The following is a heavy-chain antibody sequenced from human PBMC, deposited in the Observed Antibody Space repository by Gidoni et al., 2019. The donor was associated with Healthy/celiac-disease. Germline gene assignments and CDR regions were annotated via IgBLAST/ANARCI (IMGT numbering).Heavy chain of an antibody. V-gene: IGHV3-30*18. CDR1: GFTFSSYG. CDR3: AKDKGELLVYGHWFDP. J-gene: IGHJ5*02. CDR2: ISYDGSNK. D-gene: IGHD1-26*01. Sequence: QVQLVESGGGVVQPGRSLRLSCAASGFTFSSYGMHWVRQAPGKGLEWVAVISYDGSNKYYADSVKGRFTISRDNSKNTLYLQMNSLRAEDTAVYYCAKDKGELLVYGHWFDPWGQGTLVTVSS.